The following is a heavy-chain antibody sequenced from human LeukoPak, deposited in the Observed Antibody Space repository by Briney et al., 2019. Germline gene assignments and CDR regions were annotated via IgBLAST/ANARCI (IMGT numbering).Heavy chain of an antibody. CDR3: ARVGGYSAQDAFDI. CDR2: IYSRNNT. CDR1: GFTVSSNY. D-gene: IGHD5-12*01. V-gene: IGHV3-53*04. J-gene: IGHJ3*02. Sequence: GGSLRLSCAASGFTVSSNYMSWVRQAPGKGLEWVSLIYSRNNTYYADSVKGRFTISRHNSKNTLYLQMNSLRAEDTAVYYCARVGGYSAQDAFDIWGRGTMVTVSS.